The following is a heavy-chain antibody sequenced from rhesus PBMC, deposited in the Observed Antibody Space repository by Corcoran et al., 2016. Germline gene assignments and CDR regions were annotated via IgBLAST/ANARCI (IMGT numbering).Heavy chain of an antibody. V-gene: IGHV4-80*01. CDR3: ARLKRYSGSYLFDY. D-gene: IGHD1-44*02. J-gene: IGHJ4*01. CDR1: GGSFSSYW. CDR2: INGNSGST. Sequence: QVQLQESGPGLVKPSETLSLTCAVSGGSFSSYWWSWIRQPPGKGLEWIGEINGNSGSTHSTPSHMSRVTISKDASQNQFSLKLSSVTAADTAVYYCARLKRYSGSYLFDYWGQGVLVTVSS.